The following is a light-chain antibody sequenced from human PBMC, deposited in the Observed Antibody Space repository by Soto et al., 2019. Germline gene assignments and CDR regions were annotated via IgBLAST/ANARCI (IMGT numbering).Light chain of an antibody. CDR2: DAS. CDR1: QSIRSW. Sequence: DIQMTQSPSTLSASVGDRVTITCRASQSIRSWLAWYQRKPGKDPNLLIYDASNLESGVPSRFSGSGYGTEFTLTSSSLQPDDFATYYCQQYNSFPTFGPGTRVEI. CDR3: QQYNSFPT. J-gene: IGKJ1*01. V-gene: IGKV1-5*01.